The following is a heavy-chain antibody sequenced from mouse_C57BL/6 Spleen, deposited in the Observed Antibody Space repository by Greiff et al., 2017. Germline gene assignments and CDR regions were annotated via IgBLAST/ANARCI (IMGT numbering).Heavy chain of an antibody. CDR1: GYTFTSYW. CDR3: ARDSGRYYFDY. V-gene: IGHV1-69*01. D-gene: IGHD4-1*01. CDR2: IDPSDSYT. Sequence: QVQLQQPGAELVMPGASVKLSCKASGYTFTSYWMHWVKQRPGQGLEWIGEIDPSDSYTNYNQKFKGKSTLTVDKSSSTAYMPLSSLTSEDSAVYYCARDSGRYYFDYWGQGTTLTVSS. J-gene: IGHJ2*01.